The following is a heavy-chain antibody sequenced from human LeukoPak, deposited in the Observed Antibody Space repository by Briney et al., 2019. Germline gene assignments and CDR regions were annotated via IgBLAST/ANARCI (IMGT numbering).Heavy chain of an antibody. CDR2: VYWNDDN. J-gene: IGHJ4*02. Sequence: SGPTLVNPTQTLPLTCTFSAFSLSDTAVGVHWIRRPPGTALEWLALVYWNDDNKYSPSLRSRLTVTKDSSKNQVVLTMTNMDPVDTATYYCTHSSGWTTDFWGQGILVTVSS. CDR3: THSSGWTTDF. D-gene: IGHD6-19*01. V-gene: IGHV2-5*01. CDR1: AFSLSDTAVG.